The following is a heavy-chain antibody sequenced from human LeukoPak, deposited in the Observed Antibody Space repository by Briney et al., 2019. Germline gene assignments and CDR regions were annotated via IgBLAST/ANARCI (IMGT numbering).Heavy chain of an antibody. Sequence: GASVKVSCKASGYTLTGYYMHWVRQAPGQGLEWMGWINPNSGGTNYAQKFHGRVTMTRDTSISTAYMELSRLRSDDTAVYYCARESGYYDSSRVVDYWGQGTLVTVSS. CDR3: ARESGYYDSSRVVDY. D-gene: IGHD3-22*01. V-gene: IGHV1-2*02. CDR1: GYTLTGYY. CDR2: INPNSGGT. J-gene: IGHJ4*02.